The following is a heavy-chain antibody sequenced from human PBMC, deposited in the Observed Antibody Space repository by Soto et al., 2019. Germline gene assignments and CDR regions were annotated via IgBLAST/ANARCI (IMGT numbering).Heavy chain of an antibody. Sequence: GASVKVSCKASGYTFTSYGISWVRQAPGQGLEWMGWISAYNGNTNYAQKLQGRVTMTTDTSTSTAYMELRSLRSDDTAVYYCARAGVSSGSGSHNWFDPWGQGTLVTVSS. J-gene: IGHJ5*02. V-gene: IGHV1-18*01. CDR2: ISAYNGNT. CDR3: ARAGVSSGSGSHNWFDP. D-gene: IGHD3-10*01. CDR1: GYTFTSYG.